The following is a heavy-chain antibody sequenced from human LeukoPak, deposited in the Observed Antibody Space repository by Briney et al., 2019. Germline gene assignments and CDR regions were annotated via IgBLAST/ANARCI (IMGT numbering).Heavy chain of an antibody. D-gene: IGHD5-12*01. Sequence: SETLSLTCTVSGGSISSGSYYWSWIRQPAGKGLEWIGRIYTSGSTNYNPSLKSRVNISVDTSKNQFSLKLNSVTAADTAVYYCARGAIVPTTVDSWGQGALVTVSS. J-gene: IGHJ4*02. CDR2: IYTSGST. CDR3: ARGAIVPTTVDS. CDR1: GGSISSGSYY. V-gene: IGHV4-61*02.